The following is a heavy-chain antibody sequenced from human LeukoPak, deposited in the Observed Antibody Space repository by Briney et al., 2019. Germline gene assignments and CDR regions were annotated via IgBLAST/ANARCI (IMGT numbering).Heavy chain of an antibody. V-gene: IGHV4-39*01. Sequence: PSETLSLTCTVSGGSISSSSYYWGWIRQPPGTGLEWIGSIYYSGSTYYNPSLKSRVTISVDTSKNQFSLKLSSVTAADTAVYYCARQGYYYDSSGYYLDYWGQGTLVTVSS. CDR2: IYYSGST. CDR3: ARQGYYYDSSGYYLDY. J-gene: IGHJ4*02. CDR1: GGSISSSSYY. D-gene: IGHD3-22*01.